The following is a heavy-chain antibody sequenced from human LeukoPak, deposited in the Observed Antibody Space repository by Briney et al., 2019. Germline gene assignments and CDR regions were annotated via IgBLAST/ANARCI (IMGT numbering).Heavy chain of an antibody. D-gene: IGHD3-16*01. J-gene: IGHJ4*02. V-gene: IGHV3-21*01. CDR2: ISSSSSYI. CDR1: GFTFSSYS. Sequence: GGSLRLSCAVSGFTFSSYSMNWVCQAPGKGLEWVSSISSSSSYIYYADSVKGRFTISRDNAKNSLYLQMNSLRAEDTAVYYCARPRIWGFDYWGQGTLVTVSS. CDR3: ARPRIWGFDY.